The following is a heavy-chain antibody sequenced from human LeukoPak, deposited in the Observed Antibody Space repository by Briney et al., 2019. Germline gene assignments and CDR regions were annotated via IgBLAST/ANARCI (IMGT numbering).Heavy chain of an antibody. J-gene: IGHJ4*02. CDR1: GFTFDDYA. D-gene: IGHD2-21*02. CDR2: ISWNSGSI. CDR3: AKVHVVVTATPFFDY. Sequence: PGRSLRLSCAASGFTFDDYAMHWVRQAPGKGLEWVSGISWNSGSIGYADSVKGRFTISRDNAKNSLYLQMNSLRAEDTAVYYCAKVHVVVTATPFFDYWGQGTLVTVSS. V-gene: IGHV3-9*01.